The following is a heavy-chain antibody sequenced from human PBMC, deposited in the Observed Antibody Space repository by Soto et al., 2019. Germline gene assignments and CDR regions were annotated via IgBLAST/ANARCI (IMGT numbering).Heavy chain of an antibody. V-gene: IGHV4-59*05. CDR1: GGSISSYY. D-gene: IGHD3-3*01. CDR2: VYYMGAT. Sequence: SETLSLTCTVSGGSISSYYWSWIRQPPGKGLEWVGSVYYMGATYYNPSLRSRVTISVDMAKNQFSLNLNSVTAADTAVYYCARHLLGFFPNAMDVWGQGTSVTVSS. CDR3: ARHLLGFFPNAMDV. J-gene: IGHJ6*02.